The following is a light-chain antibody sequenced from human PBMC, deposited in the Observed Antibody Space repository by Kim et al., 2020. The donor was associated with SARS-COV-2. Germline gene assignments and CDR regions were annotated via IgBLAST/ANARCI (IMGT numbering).Light chain of an antibody. V-gene: IGLV4-69*01. CDR2: VNRDGSH. CDR1: GTHNYYA. Sequence: GASVKLTCTLIGTHNYYAIAWHRQQPERGPHFLLKVNRDGSHYRGDGIPDRFSGSSTESERFLTISNLQSDDEADYYCQTWGSPVVFGGGTQLTVL. J-gene: IGLJ2*01. CDR3: QTWGSPVV.